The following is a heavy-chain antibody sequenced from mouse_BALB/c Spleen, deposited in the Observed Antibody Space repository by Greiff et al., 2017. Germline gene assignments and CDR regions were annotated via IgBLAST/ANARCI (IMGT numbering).Heavy chain of an antibody. CDR3: ARHGGNYGDYAMDY. V-gene: IGHV5-6*01. Sequence: EVMLVESGGDLVKPGGSLKLSCAASGFTFSSYGMSWVRQTPDKRLEWVATISSGGSYTYYPDSVKGRFTISRDNAKNTLYLQMSSLKSEDTAMYYCARHGGNYGDYAMDYWGQGTSVTVSS. CDR1: GFTFSSYG. CDR2: ISSGGSYT. J-gene: IGHJ4*01. D-gene: IGHD2-1*01.